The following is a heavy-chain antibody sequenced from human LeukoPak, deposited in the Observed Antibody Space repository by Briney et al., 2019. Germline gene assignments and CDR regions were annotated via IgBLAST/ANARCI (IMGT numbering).Heavy chain of an antibody. D-gene: IGHD2-2*01. V-gene: IGHV3-23*01. J-gene: IGHJ3*02. CDR1: GFTFSNAW. Sequence: GGSLRLSCAASGFTFSNAWMSWMRQAPGKGLEWVSAISGSGGSTYYADSVKGRFTISRDNSKNTLYLQMNSLRAEDTAVYYCARYCSSTSCYVRAFDIWGQGTMVTVSS. CDR3: ARYCSSTSCYVRAFDI. CDR2: ISGSGGST.